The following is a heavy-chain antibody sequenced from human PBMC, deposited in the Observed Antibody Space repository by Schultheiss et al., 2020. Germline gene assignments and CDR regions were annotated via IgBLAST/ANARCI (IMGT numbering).Heavy chain of an antibody. J-gene: IGHJ1*01. CDR1: GFSVNTNH. Sequence: GGSLRLSCAASGFSVNTNHMTWVRQAPGKGLEWVSGISSTGSNTYYADSVRGRFTISRDNSQNTLYLEMNSLTTEDTAIFYCVKFRVAAFPKDFQHWGQGTLVTVSS. CDR3: VKFRVAAFPKDFQH. D-gene: IGHD3-3*02. CDR2: ISSTGSNT. V-gene: IGHV3-23*01.